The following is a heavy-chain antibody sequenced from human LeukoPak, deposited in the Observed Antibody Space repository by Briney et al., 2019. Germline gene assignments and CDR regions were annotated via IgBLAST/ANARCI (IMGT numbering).Heavy chain of an antibody. V-gene: IGHV3-9*01. CDR3: ARRWSGYYPKLDY. J-gene: IGHJ4*02. D-gene: IGHD3-3*01. CDR1: GFTFDDYA. Sequence: PGGSLRLSCAASGFTFDDYAMHWVRQAPGKGLEWVSGISWNSGSIGYADSVKGRFTISRDNAKNSLYLQMNSLRAEDTAVYYCARRWSGYYPKLDYWGQGTLVTVSS. CDR2: ISWNSGSI.